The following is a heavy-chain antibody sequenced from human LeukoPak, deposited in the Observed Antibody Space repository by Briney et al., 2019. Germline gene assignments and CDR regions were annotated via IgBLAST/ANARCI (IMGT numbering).Heavy chain of an antibody. CDR3: ARGHDYGDYLLYYYYYYYMDV. Sequence: GASVKVSCKASGYTFTSYDINWVRQATGQGLGWMGWMNPNSGNTGYAQKFQGGVTMTRNTSISTAYMELSSLRSEDTAVYYCARGHDYGDYLLYYYYYYYMDVWGKGTTVTVSS. D-gene: IGHD4-17*01. CDR1: GYTFTSYD. CDR2: MNPNSGNT. V-gene: IGHV1-8*01. J-gene: IGHJ6*03.